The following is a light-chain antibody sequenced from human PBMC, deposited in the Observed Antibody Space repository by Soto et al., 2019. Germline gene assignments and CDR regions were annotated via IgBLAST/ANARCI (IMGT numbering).Light chain of an antibody. Sequence: QSALTQPASVSGSPGQSITISCTGTSSDVGTYNYVSWYQLHPGKAPKLMVYEVSNRPSGVSNRFSGSKSCNTASLTISGLQAEDEADYHCSSYTSSSTYVFGTGTKLTVL. CDR2: EVS. CDR1: SSDVGTYNY. CDR3: SSYTSSSTYV. V-gene: IGLV2-14*01. J-gene: IGLJ1*01.